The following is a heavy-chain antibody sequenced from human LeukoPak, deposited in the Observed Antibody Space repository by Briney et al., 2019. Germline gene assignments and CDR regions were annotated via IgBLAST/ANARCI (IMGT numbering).Heavy chain of an antibody. D-gene: IGHD2-2*01. CDR1: GGSISSYY. Sequence: SETLSLTCTVSGGSISSYYWSWIRQPAGKGLEWIGRIYTSGSTNYNPSLKSRVTMSVDTSKNQFSLKLSSVTAADTAVYYCARDCNSTSCYSPYNGMDVWGQGTTVTVSS. J-gene: IGHJ6*02. CDR3: ARDCNSTSCYSPYNGMDV. CDR2: IYTSGST. V-gene: IGHV4-4*07.